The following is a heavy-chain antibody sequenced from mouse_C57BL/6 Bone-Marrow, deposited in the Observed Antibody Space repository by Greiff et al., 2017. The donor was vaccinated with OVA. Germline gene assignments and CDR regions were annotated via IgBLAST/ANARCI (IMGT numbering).Heavy chain of an antibody. CDR2: IYPGDGDT. V-gene: IGHV1-80*01. J-gene: IGHJ4*01. Sequence: QVQLKESGAELVKPGASVKISCKASGYAFSSYWMNWVKQRPGKGLEWIGQIYPGDGDTNYNGKFKGKATLTADKSSSTAYMQLSSLTSEDSAVYFCARSDYYGSSYYAMDYWGQGTSVTVSS. CDR1: GYAFSSYW. D-gene: IGHD1-1*01. CDR3: ARSDYYGSSYYAMDY.